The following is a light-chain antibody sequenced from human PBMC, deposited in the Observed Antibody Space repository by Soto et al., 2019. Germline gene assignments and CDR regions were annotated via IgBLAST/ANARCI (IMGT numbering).Light chain of an antibody. CDR2: GAS. V-gene: IGKV3-20*01. J-gene: IGKJ4*01. CDR1: QSVSSSY. Sequence: EIVLTQSPGTLSLSPGERATLSCRASQSVSSSYLAWYQQKPGQAPRLLIYGASSRATGIPDRFSGSGSGTDFTLTISRLEPEAFAVYYCQQYGSSPRLTFGGGTTVEIK. CDR3: QQYGSSPRLT.